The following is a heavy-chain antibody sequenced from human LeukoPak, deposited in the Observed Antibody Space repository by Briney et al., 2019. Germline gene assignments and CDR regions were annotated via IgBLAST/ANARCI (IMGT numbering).Heavy chain of an antibody. Sequence: GGSLRLSCAASGFTFTSYAMSWVRQAPGKGLEWVSLITSSGSKYYSDAAKDGLIISRDSYKNTPVLQKNSLRAEDEAVYYCWKEGHWTNLFDCWGQGILVTVS. D-gene: IGHD2-8*01. J-gene: IGHJ4*02. CDR2: ITSSGSK. V-gene: IGHV3-23*01. CDR3: WKEGHWTNLFDC. CDR1: GFTFTSYA.